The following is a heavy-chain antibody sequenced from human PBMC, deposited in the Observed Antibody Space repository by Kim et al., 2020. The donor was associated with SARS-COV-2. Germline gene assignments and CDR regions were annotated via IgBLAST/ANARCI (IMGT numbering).Heavy chain of an antibody. Sequence: SVKVSCKASGGTFSSYAISWVRQAPGQGLEWMGGIIPIFGTANYAQKFQGRVTITADESTSTAYMELSSLRSEDTAVYYCASSYYYDSSGKAAFDIWGQGTMVTVSS. CDR2: IIPIFGTA. CDR1: GGTFSSYA. V-gene: IGHV1-69*13. D-gene: IGHD3-22*01. CDR3: ASSYYYDSSGKAAFDI. J-gene: IGHJ3*02.